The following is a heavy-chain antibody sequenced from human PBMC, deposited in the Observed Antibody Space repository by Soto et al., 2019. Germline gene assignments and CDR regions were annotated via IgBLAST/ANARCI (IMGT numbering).Heavy chain of an antibody. CDR1: GYTFTSYA. V-gene: IGHV1-3*01. CDR2: INAGNGNT. J-gene: IGHJ1*01. CDR3: AGLHLGELSLRTRYFQH. Sequence: QVQLVQSGAEVKKPGASVKVSCKASGYTFTSYAMHWVRQAPGQRLEWIGWINAGNGNTKYSQKFQGRVTITRDTSASTDYMDLRSPRSEATAVYYCAGLHLGELSLRTRYFQHWGQGTLVTVSS. D-gene: IGHD3-16*02.